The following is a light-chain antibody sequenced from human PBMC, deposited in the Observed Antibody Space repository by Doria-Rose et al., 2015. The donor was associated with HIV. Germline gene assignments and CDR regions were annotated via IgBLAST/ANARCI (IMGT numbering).Light chain of an antibody. V-gene: IGKV3-20*01. J-gene: IGKJ1*01. CDR1: QSFSSTY. CDR2: AGS. Sequence: TQSPGTLSLSPGERATLSCRASQSFSSTYLAWYQQKPGQAPSLRIYAGSTRATGIPDRFSASGSGTDFTLTINRLEPEDFALYYCHQYGTSWTFGQGTKVEI. CDR3: HQYGTSWT.